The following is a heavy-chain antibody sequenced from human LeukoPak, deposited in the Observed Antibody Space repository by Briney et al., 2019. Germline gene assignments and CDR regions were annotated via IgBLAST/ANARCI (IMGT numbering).Heavy chain of an antibody. CDR2: IMQDGSEK. Sequence: KPGGSLRLSCAASGFTLSYYWMTWVRRAPGKGLEWVANIMQDGSEKYYVDSVKGRFTISRDNAKNSLYLQMNSLRAEDTAVYYCARHSAGYTTFFDYWGQGTLVTVSS. CDR1: GFTLSYYW. D-gene: IGHD5-24*01. J-gene: IGHJ4*02. V-gene: IGHV3-7*04. CDR3: ARHSAGYTTFFDY.